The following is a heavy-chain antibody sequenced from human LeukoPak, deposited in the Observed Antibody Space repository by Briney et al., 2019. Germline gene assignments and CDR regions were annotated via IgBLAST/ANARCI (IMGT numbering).Heavy chain of an antibody. CDR3: ARHVRFLEWLSSYYFDY. D-gene: IGHD3-3*01. J-gene: IGHJ4*02. V-gene: IGHV4-39*01. CDR1: GGTISSSSYY. Sequence: NPSETLSLTCTVSGGTISSSSYYWGWIRQPPGKGLEWIGSIYYSGTTYYNPSLKRRVTISVDTSKSQFSLRLTSVTAADTAVYYCARHVRFLEWLSSYYFDYWGQGTLVTVSS. CDR2: IYYSGTT.